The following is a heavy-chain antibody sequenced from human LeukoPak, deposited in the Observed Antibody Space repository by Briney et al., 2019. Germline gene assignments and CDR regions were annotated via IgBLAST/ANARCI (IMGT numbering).Heavy chain of an antibody. CDR2: MNPNSGNT. Sequence: GASVKVSCKASEYTFTSYDINRVRQATGQGLEWMGWMNPNSGNTGYAQKFQGRVTMTRNTSISTAYMELSSLRAEDTAVYFCARVQYCSSTSCSSTEYFQHWGQGTLVTVSS. V-gene: IGHV1-8*01. D-gene: IGHD2-2*01. CDR1: EYTFTSYD. CDR3: ARVQYCSSTSCSSTEYFQH. J-gene: IGHJ1*01.